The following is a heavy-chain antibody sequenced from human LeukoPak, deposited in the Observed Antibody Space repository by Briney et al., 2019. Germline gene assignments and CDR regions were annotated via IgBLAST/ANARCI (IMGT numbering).Heavy chain of an antibody. V-gene: IGHV5-51*01. D-gene: IGHD2-8*01. CDR1: GYSFTNYW. Sequence: GESLKISCKGSGYSFTNYWIGWVRQMPGKGLEWMGIIYPGDSYTRYSPSFQGQVIISADKSFTTAYLQWSSLEASDTAMYYCARDLRENGGFDPWGQGTLVTVSS. CDR2: IYPGDSYT. J-gene: IGHJ5*02. CDR3: ARDLRENGGFDP.